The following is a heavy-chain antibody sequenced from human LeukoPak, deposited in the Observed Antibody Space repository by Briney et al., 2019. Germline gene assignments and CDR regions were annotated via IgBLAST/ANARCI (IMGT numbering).Heavy chain of an antibody. CDR1: GGSISSYY. D-gene: IGHD4-23*01. CDR3: ARETVGSDLHAVDL. Sequence: SETLSLTCTVSGGSISSYYWSWIRQPPGKGLEWIGYIYYSGSTNYNPSLKSRVTISVDTSKNQFSLKLSSVTAADTAVYYCARETVGSDLHAVDLWGRGTLVTVSS. CDR2: IYYSGST. V-gene: IGHV4-59*01. J-gene: IGHJ2*01.